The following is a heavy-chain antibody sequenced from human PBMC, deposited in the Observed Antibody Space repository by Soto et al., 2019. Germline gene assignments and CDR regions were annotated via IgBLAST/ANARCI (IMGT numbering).Heavy chain of an antibody. J-gene: IGHJ4*02. D-gene: IGHD3-22*01. Sequence: SETLSLTCIVSGVSISSGDDYWSWIRQPPGKGLEWIGYIYSSGSTYCNPSLRSRATISADTSKNQFSLELTSVTAADTAVYYCARGGGYDYWGQGALVTV. CDR3: ARGGGYDY. V-gene: IGHV4-30-4*01. CDR2: IYSSGST. CDR1: GVSISSGDDY.